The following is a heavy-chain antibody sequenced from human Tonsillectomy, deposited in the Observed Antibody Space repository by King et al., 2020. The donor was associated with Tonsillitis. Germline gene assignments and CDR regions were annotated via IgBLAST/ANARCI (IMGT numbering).Heavy chain of an antibody. J-gene: IGHJ3*02. CDR1: GFTFDDYA. Sequence: VQLVESGGGLVQPGRSLRLSFAASGFTFDDYAMHWVRQAPGKGLEWGSGLSWNSGSMCYADFLKGRFTISRDNAKNSLYLQMNSLRAEDTALYYCAKGHDSSGYYYIDDAFDIWGQGTMVTVSS. D-gene: IGHD3-22*01. V-gene: IGHV3-9*01. CDR2: LSWNSGSM. CDR3: AKGHDSSGYYYIDDAFDI.